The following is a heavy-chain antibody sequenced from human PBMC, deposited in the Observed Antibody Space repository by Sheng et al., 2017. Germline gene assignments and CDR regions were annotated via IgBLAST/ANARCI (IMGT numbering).Heavy chain of an antibody. CDR1: GFTFSAYE. CDR3: ATSGFGSGSYSNS. CDR2: IGSSGSPI. J-gene: IGHJ4*02. V-gene: IGHV3-48*03. Sequence: GGSLRLSCAASGFTFSAYEMNWVRQAPGKGLEWVSYIGSSGSPIYYADSVKGRFTISRDNAKDSLYLQMNSLRGEDTAVYYCATSGFGSGSYSNSWGQGTLVTVSS. D-gene: IGHD3-10*01.